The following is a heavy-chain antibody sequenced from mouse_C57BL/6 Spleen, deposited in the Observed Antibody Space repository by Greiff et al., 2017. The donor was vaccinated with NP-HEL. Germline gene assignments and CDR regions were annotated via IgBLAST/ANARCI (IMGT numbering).Heavy chain of an antibody. V-gene: IGHV1-81*01. CDR2: IYPRSGNT. CDR1: GYTFTSYG. D-gene: IGHD4-1*01. CDR3: AIVPLTVRRFAY. J-gene: IGHJ3*01. Sequence: QVQLQQSGAELARPGASVKLSCKASGYTFTSYGISWVKQRTGQGLEWIGEIYPRSGNTYYNEKFKGKATLTADKSSSTAYMELRSLTSEDSAVYFCAIVPLTVRRFAYWGQGTLVTVSA.